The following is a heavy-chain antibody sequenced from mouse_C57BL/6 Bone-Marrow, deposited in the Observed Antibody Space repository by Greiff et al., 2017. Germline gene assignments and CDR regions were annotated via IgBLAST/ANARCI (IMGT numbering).Heavy chain of an antibody. CDR3: VRQDGVTSWFAY. V-gene: IGHV10-1*01. CDR2: IRSKSNNYAT. J-gene: IGHJ3*01. Sequence: EVQLVESGGGLVQPKGSLKLSCAASGFSFNTYAMNWVRQAPGKGLEWVARIRSKSNNYATYYADSVKDRFTISRDDSESMLYLQMNNLKTEDTAMYYGVRQDGVTSWFAYWGQGTLVTVSA. CDR1: GFSFNTYA. D-gene: IGHD2-12*01.